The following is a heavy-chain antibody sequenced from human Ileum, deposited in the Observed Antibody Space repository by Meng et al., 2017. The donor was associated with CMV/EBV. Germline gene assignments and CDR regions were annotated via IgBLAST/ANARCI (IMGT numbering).Heavy chain of an antibody. CDR3: AHFVGGYYPSRPDY. CDR2: IYRGDDK. Sequence: QIPLKESGPTLVKPTKTRTLTVSFSGFSPSTSGEGVGWIRQPPGKALEWLALIYRGDDKRYSPSLNSRLTIAKDTSKNEVVLTLTNMGPIDTGTYYCAHFVGGYYPSRPDYWGQGTLVTVSS. V-gene: IGHV2-5*02. CDR1: GFSPSTSGEG. D-gene: IGHD1-26*01. J-gene: IGHJ4*02.